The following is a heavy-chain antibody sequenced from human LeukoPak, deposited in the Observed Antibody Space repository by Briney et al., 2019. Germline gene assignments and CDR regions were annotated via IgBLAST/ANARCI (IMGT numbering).Heavy chain of an antibody. Sequence: GGSLRLSCAASGFTFSSYAMSWVRQAPGKGLEWVSAISGSGGSTYYADSVKGRFTISRDNSKNTLYLQMNSLKTEDTAVYYCTREGPYYDILTGYYPNWFDPWGQGTLVTVSS. CDR3: TREGPYYDILTGYYPNWFDP. CDR2: ISGSGGST. V-gene: IGHV3-23*01. D-gene: IGHD3-9*01. CDR1: GFTFSSYA. J-gene: IGHJ5*02.